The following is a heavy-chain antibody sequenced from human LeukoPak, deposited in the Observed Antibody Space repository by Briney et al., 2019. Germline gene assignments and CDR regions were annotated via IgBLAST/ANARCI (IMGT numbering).Heavy chain of an antibody. CDR1: GGSISSSSYY. Sequence: SETLSLTCTVSGGSISSSSYYWGWIRQPPGKGLEWIGSIYYSGSTYYNPSLKSRVTISVDTSKNQFSLKLSSVTAADTAVYYGARDSCSSTSCYTASWFDPWGQGTLVTVSS. D-gene: IGHD2-2*02. CDR2: IYYSGST. CDR3: ARDSCSSTSCYTASWFDP. V-gene: IGHV4-39*07. J-gene: IGHJ5*02.